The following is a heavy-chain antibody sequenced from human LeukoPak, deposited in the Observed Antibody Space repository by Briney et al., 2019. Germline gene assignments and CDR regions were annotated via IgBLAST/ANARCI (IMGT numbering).Heavy chain of an antibody. J-gene: IGHJ5*02. CDR1: GFTFSDYG. D-gene: IGHD3-10*01. V-gene: IGHV3-23*01. Sequence: GGSLRLSRGVSGFTFSDYGMSWVRQAPGQGLEWVASISDSGEVTFKADSVKGRFTISRDNSKNALYLQMNYLRAEDTAVYYCAKGASYYSFDPWGQGTQVAVSS. CDR3: AKGASYYSFDP. CDR2: ISDSGEVT.